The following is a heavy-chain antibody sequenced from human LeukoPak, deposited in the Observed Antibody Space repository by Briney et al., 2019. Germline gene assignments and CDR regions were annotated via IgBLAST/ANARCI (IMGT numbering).Heavy chain of an antibody. CDR1: GFTFSSYG. J-gene: IGHJ4*02. Sequence: GGSLRLSCAASGFTFSSYGMHWVRQAPGKGLEWVAVIWYDGSNKYYADSVKGRFTISRDNSKNTLYLQMNSLRAEDTAVYYCARRPALGTLNYFDYWGQGTLVSVSS. CDR2: IWYDGSNK. D-gene: IGHD6-13*01. CDR3: ARRPALGTLNYFDY. V-gene: IGHV3-33*01.